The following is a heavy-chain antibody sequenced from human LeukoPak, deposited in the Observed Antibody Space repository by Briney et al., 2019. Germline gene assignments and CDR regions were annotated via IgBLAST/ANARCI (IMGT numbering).Heavy chain of an antibody. CDR3: AREGGSGSYVDY. CDR1: GGTFSSYA. D-gene: IGHD3-10*01. J-gene: IGHJ4*02. Sequence: SVKVSCKASGGTFSSYAISWVRQAPGQGLEWMGGIIPIFGTANYAQKFQGRVTITADESTSTAYMELSSLRSEDTAVYYCAREGGSGSYVDYWGQGTLVTVSS. V-gene: IGHV1-69*13. CDR2: IIPIFGTA.